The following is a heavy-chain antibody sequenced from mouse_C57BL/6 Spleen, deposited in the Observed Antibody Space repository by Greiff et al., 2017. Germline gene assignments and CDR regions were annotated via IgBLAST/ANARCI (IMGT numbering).Heavy chain of an antibody. Sequence: LQQPGAELVKPGASVKLSCKASGYTFTSYWMHWVKQRPGQGLEWIGMIHPNRGSTNYNEKFKSKATLTVDKSSSTAYMQLSSLTSEDSAVYYCASVGTPYFDYWGQGTTLTVSS. CDR3: ASVGTPYFDY. CDR2: IHPNRGST. J-gene: IGHJ2*01. CDR1: GYTFTSYW. V-gene: IGHV1-64*01.